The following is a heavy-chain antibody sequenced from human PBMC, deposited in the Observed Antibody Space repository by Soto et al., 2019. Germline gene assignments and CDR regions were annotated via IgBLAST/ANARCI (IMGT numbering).Heavy chain of an antibody. CDR2: SNAGNGNT. J-gene: IGHJ3*02. CDR3: ATLPANDAFDI. V-gene: IGHV1-3*01. Sequence: ASVKVSCKASGYTFTSYAMHWVRQAPGQRLGWMGWSNAGNGNTKYSQRFQGRVTITRDTSASTAYMELSSVRSEDTAVYYCATLPANDAFDIWGQGTMVTVSS. CDR1: GYTFTSYA.